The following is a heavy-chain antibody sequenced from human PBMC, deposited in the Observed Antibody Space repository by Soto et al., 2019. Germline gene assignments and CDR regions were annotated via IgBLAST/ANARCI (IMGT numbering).Heavy chain of an antibody. CDR2: ISAYNGNT. V-gene: IGHV1-18*01. J-gene: IGHJ4*02. D-gene: IGHD6-19*01. CDR1: GGTFSSYA. CDR3: ARDLTSGWYFDY. Sequence: GASVKVSCKASGGTFSSYAISWVRQAPGQGLEWMGWISAYNGNTNYAQKLQGRVTMTTDTSTSTAYMELRSLRSDDTAVYYCARDLTSGWYFDYWGQGTLVTVS.